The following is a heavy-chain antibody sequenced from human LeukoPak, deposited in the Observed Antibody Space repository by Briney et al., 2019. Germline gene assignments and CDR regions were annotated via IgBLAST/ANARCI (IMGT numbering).Heavy chain of an antibody. CDR3: ATEHYYDSSGYS. J-gene: IGHJ5*02. Sequence: ASVKVSCKASGYTFTSYYMHWVRQAPGQGLEWMGIINPSGGSTSYAQKFQGRVTMTEDTSTDTAYMELSSLRSEDTAVYYCATEHYYDSSGYSWGQGTLVTVSS. CDR1: GYTFTSYY. V-gene: IGHV1-46*01. CDR2: INPSGGST. D-gene: IGHD3-22*01.